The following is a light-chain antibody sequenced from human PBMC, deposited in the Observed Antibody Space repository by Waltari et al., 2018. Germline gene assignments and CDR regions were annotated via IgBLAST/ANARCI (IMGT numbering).Light chain of an antibody. CDR2: LGS. V-gene: IGKV2-28*01. CDR3: MQAIQART. J-gene: IGKJ1*01. CDR1: QSLLHSNGRNY. Sequence: DIMMTQSPLSLPVTPGEPASISCRSSQSLLHSNGRNYLNWYLQKPGQSPQVLVYLGSNRASGVPDRFSGSGSGTDFTLKISRVEAEDVGVYYCMQAIQARTFGQGTKVEVK.